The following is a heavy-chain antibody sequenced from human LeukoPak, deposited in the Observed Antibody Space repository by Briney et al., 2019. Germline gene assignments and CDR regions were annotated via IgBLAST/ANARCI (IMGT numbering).Heavy chain of an antibody. Sequence: GGSLRLSCVASGFTFSNYWMHWVRQVPGKGLVWVSRINIDGSSTNYADSVKGRFTMSRDNAKNTLYLQMNSLRAEDSALYYCARDGNSGYDLTYYYGMDVWGQGTTVTVSS. CDR3: ARDGNSGYDLTYYYGMDV. D-gene: IGHD5-12*01. CDR1: GFTFSNYW. J-gene: IGHJ6*02. CDR2: INIDGSST. V-gene: IGHV3-74*01.